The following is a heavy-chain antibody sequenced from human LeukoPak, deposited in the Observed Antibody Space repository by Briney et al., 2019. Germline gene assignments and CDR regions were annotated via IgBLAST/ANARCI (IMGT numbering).Heavy chain of an antibody. Sequence: PGGSLRLSCAASGFTFSSYSMNWVRQAPGKGLEWVSSTSSSSSYIYYADSVKGRFTISRDNAKNSLYLQMNSLRAEDTAVYYCAKDMRSVPTMVRGFDYWGQGTLVTVSS. CDR2: TSSSSSYI. D-gene: IGHD3-10*01. CDR3: AKDMRSVPTMVRGFDY. V-gene: IGHV3-21*01. CDR1: GFTFSSYS. J-gene: IGHJ4*02.